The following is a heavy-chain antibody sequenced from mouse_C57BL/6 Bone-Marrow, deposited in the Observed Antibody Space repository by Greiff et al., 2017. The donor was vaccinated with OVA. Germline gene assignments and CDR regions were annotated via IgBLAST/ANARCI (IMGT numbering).Heavy chain of an antibody. CDR3: ARGDYYGSGAMDY. CDR1: GYSITSDY. Sequence: EVKLVESGPGLAKPSQTLSLTCSVTGYSITSDYWNWIRKFPGYKLEYMGYISYSGSTYYNPSLKSRISITRDTSKNQYYLQLNSVTTEDTATYYCARGDYYGSGAMDYWGQGTSVTVSS. CDR2: ISYSGST. V-gene: IGHV3-8*01. D-gene: IGHD1-1*01. J-gene: IGHJ4*01.